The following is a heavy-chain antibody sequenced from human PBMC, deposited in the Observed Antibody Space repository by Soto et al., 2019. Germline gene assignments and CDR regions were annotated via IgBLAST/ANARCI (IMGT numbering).Heavy chain of an antibody. CDR3: ARHPGYYDILTGYTPYYFDS. CDR1: GGSISSYY. J-gene: IGHJ4*02. Sequence: SETLSLTCTVSGGSISSYYWSWIRQPPGKGLEWIGYIYYSGSTNYNPSLKSRVTISVDTSKNQFSLKLSSVTAADTAVYYCARHPGYYDILTGYTPYYFDSWGQGILVTVS. CDR2: IYYSGST. V-gene: IGHV4-59*01. D-gene: IGHD3-9*01.